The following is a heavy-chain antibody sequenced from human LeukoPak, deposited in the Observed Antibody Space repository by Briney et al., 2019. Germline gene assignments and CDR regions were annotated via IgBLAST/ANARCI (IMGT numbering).Heavy chain of an antibody. V-gene: IGHV3-30*02. CDR2: IHYDGSNE. Sequence: GGSLRLSCAASGFTFSSYGMHWVRQAPGKGLEWVAFIHYDGSNEYYADSVKGRFTISRDDSRNTLYLQMNSLGAEDTALYYCAKNHRDAGDYWGQGTLVTVSS. D-gene: IGHD2-2*01. CDR3: AKNHRDAGDY. CDR1: GFTFSSYG. J-gene: IGHJ4*02.